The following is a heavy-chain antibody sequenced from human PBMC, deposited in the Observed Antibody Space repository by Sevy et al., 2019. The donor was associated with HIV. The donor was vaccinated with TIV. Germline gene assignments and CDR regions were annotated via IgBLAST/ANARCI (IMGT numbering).Heavy chain of an antibody. CDR3: AKRRVQSGLSGGGANYGWDV. J-gene: IGHJ6*02. V-gene: IGHV3-74*01. CDR1: GFTFSTYW. D-gene: IGHD2-8*02. Sequence: GGSLRLSCAASGFTFSTYWMHWVRQAPGKGLVWVSHINTDGSTTTYADSVRGRFTISRDNAKNTLYLQMNSLRAEDTAVYYCAKRRVQSGLSGGGANYGWDVCGQGTTVTVSS. CDR2: INTDGSTT.